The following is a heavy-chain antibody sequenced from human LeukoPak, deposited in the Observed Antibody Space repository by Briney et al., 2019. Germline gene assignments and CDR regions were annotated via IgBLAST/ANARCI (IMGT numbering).Heavy chain of an antibody. CDR1: GYTFTGYY. Sequence: ASVKVSCKASGYTFTGYYMHWVRQAPGQGLEWMGWINPNSGGTNYAQKFQGRVTMTRDTSISTACMELSRLRSDDTAVYYCARDPCGDCYADAFDIWGQGTMVTVSS. V-gene: IGHV1-2*02. J-gene: IGHJ3*02. CDR2: INPNSGGT. D-gene: IGHD2-21*01. CDR3: ARDPCGDCYADAFDI.